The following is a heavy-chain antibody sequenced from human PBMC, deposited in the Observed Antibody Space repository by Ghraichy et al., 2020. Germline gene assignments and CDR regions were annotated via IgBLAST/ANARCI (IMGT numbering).Heavy chain of an antibody. D-gene: IGHD5-12*01. J-gene: IGHJ5*02. Sequence: GASLNISCATSGFTFRSYSMNWVRQAPGKGLEWVSIIGADAVTTYYADSVKGRFTVSRDNSMNNLYLIMRGLRAEDTAVYYCAKGGHNTGYVFDPWGQGTLVTVSS. CDR3: AKGGHNTGYVFDP. CDR1: GFTFRSYS. CDR2: IGADAVTT. V-gene: IGHV3-23*01.